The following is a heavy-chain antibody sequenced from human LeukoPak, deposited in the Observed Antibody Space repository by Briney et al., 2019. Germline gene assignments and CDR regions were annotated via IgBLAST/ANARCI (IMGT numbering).Heavy chain of an antibody. J-gene: IGHJ4*02. CDR2: IYYSGST. CDR3: ARSRYFDFDY. CDR1: GGSISSYY. V-gene: IGHV4-59*01. D-gene: IGHD3-9*01. Sequence: TSETLSLTCTVSGGSISSYYWSWIRQPPGKGLEWIGYIYYSGSTNYNPSLKSRVTISVDTSKNQFSLKLSSVTAADTAVYYCARSRYFDFDYWGQGTLVTVSS.